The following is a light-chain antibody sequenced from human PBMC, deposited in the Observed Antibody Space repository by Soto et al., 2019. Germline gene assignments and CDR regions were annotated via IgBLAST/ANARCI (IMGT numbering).Light chain of an antibody. CDR3: QQSHSAPFT. V-gene: IGKV1-39*01. CDR2: GAS. Sequence: DIQMTQSPFSLSASLGDRVTITCRASQSISDYLNWYQQKPGKGPKLLIFGASSLQVGVPSRFSGSGSGTHFTLTISSLQPEDVATYFCQQSHSAPFTFGPGTTVDIK. CDR1: QSISDY. J-gene: IGKJ3*01.